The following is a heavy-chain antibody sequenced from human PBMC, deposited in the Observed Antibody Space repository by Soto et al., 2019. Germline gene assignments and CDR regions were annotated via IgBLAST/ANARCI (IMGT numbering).Heavy chain of an antibody. V-gene: IGHV1-18*04. J-gene: IGHJ4*02. CDR3: ARERVYDGTTLRGYYFDY. CDR1: VYTFTSYG. CDR2: ISAYNGNT. Sequence: GXSVKVSCKASVYTFTSYGISWVRQAPGQGLEWMGWISAYNGNTNYAQKLQGRVTMTTDTSTSTAYMELRSLRSDDTAVYYCARERVYDGTTLRGYYFDYWGQGTLVTVSS. D-gene: IGHD1-1*01.